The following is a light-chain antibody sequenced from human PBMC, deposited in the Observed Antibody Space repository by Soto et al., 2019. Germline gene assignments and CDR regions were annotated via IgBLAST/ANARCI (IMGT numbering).Light chain of an antibody. Sequence: QSALTQPTSVSGSPGQSSTISCTGNHNDIGTYDYVSWYQQHPGRAPRLLIHGVTTRPSGISDRFSVSKSGLTASLTISGLQPEDEADYYCSSFTSNRIYVFGPGTKVTVL. V-gene: IGLV2-14*03. CDR1: HNDIGTYDY. CDR2: GVT. CDR3: SSFTSNRIYV. J-gene: IGLJ1*01.